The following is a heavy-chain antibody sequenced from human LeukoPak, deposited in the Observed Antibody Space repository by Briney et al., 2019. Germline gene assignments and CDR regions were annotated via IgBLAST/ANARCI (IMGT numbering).Heavy chain of an antibody. CDR2: IFYSGST. V-gene: IGHV4-4*02. CDR3: ARVSPFRVVVEAALDAFDI. J-gene: IGHJ3*02. Sequence: SGTLSLTCAVSGGSISSSNWWSWVRQPPGKGLEWIGYIFYSGSTNYNPSLKSRVTISVDTSKNQFSLKLSSVTAADTAVYYCARVSPFRVVVEAALDAFDIWGQGTMVTVSS. D-gene: IGHD2-15*01. CDR1: GGSISSSNW.